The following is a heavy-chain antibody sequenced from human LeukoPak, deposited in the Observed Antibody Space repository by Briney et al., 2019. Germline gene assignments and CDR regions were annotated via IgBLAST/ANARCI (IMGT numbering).Heavy chain of an antibody. CDR3: ARHTAPVYYYYMDV. CDR1: GFTFSSYS. CDR2: ISSSSSYI. V-gene: IGHV3-21*01. Sequence: PGGSLRLSCAASGFTFSSYSMNWVRQAPGKGLEWVSSISSSSSYIYYADSVKGRFTISRDNAKNSLYLQMNSLRAEDTAVYYCARHTAPVYYYYMDVWGKGTTVTVSS. J-gene: IGHJ6*03.